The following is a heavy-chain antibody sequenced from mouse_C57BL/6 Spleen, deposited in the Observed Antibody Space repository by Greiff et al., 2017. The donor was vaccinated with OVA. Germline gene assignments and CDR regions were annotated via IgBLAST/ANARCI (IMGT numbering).Heavy chain of an antibody. CDR2: ISAGGSYT. V-gene: IGHV5-4*01. CDR3: AREGSYYFDY. CDR1: GFTFSSYA. Sequence: EVKVVESGGGLVKPGGSLKLSCAASGFTFSSYAMSWVRQTPEKRLEWVATISAGGSYTYYPDNVKGRFTISRDNAKNNLYLQMSHLKSEDTAMYYCAREGSYYFDYWGQGTTLTVSS. J-gene: IGHJ2*01. D-gene: IGHD3-1*01.